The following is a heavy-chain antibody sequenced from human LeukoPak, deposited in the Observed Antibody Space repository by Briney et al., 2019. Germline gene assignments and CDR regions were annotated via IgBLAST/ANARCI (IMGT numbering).Heavy chain of an antibody. CDR2: ISSRSSSI. Sequence: PGGSLRLSCAASGFTFSDYYMNWIRQAPGKGLEWVSYISSRSSSIYYADSVKGRFTISRDNAKNSLNLQMNSLRAEDTAVYYCARSRSSGLRAHFDYWGQGTLVTVSS. CDR3: ARSRSSGLRAHFDY. V-gene: IGHV3-11*01. CDR1: GFTFSDYY. J-gene: IGHJ4*02. D-gene: IGHD6-19*01.